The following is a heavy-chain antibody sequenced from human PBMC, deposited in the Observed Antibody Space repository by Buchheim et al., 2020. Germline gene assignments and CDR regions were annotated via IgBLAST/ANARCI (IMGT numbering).Heavy chain of an antibody. CDR2: IWYDGSNK. CDR1: GFNFRTYG. D-gene: IGHD3-10*01. J-gene: IGHJ5*02. V-gene: IGHV3-33*08. CDR3: AREDTYGSGSYYLPYNWFDP. Sequence: QVQLVESGGGVVQPGRSLRLSCAASGFNFRTYGMHWVRQAPGKGLEWVAVIWYDGSNKYYADSVKGRFTISRDNSKNTLYLQMNSLRAEDTAVYYCAREDTYGSGSYYLPYNWFDPWGQGTL.